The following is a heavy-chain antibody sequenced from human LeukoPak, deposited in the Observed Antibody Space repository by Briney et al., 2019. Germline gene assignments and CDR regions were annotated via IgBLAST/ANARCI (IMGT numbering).Heavy chain of an antibody. V-gene: IGHV5-51*01. CDR3: ARQEQQLGPKIRSYWYFDL. D-gene: IGHD6-13*01. J-gene: IGHJ2*01. CDR2: IYPGDSDT. Sequence: GESLKISCKGSGYSFTSYWIGWVRQMPGKGLEWMGIIYPGDSDTRYSPSFQGQVTISADKSISTAYLQWSSLKASDTAMYYCARQEQQLGPKIRSYWYFDLWGRGTLVTVSS. CDR1: GYSFTSYW.